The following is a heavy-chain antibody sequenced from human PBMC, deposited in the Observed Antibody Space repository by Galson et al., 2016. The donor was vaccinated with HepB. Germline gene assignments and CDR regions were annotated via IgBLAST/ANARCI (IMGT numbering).Heavy chain of an antibody. CDR1: GFTFSTNS. CDR3: VKEIRGSAYGDL. V-gene: IGHV3-23*01. Sequence: SLRLSCAASGFTFSTNSMSWVRQAPGKRLEWVSAISGPGDRTWYIGSVKGRFTISRDNSKNTVYLQMDSLSTEDTALYHCVKEIRGSAYGDLWGRGTLVTVSS. D-gene: IGHD1-1*01. J-gene: IGHJ2*01. CDR2: ISGPGDRT.